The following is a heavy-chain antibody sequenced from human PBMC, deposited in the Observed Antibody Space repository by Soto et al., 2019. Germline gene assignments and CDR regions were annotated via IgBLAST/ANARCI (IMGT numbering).Heavy chain of an antibody. D-gene: IGHD7-27*01. Sequence: GGSLRLSCAASGFTFSSHAMHWVRQAPGKGLEWVAVISYDGSNTYYADSVKGRFTISRDNSRNTVYLQMNSLRAEDTAVYHCVRDLLGSGGHFDYWGQGTPVTVSS. CDR2: ISYDGSNT. CDR3: VRDLLGSGGHFDY. CDR1: GFTFSSHA. V-gene: IGHV3-30*04. J-gene: IGHJ4*02.